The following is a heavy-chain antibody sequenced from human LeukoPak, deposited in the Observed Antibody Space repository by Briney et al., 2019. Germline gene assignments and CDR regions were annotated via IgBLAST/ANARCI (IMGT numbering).Heavy chain of an antibody. CDR3: ASPGSGTYNY. Sequence: GGSLRLSCAASGFTFSSYGMHWVRQAPGKGLEWVAVISYDGSNKYYADSVKGRFTIPRDNAKSSLYLQMNSLRDEDTAVYYCASPGSGTYNYWGQGTLVTVSS. CDR1: GFTFSSYG. CDR2: ISYDGSNK. V-gene: IGHV3-30*03. D-gene: IGHD3-10*01. J-gene: IGHJ4*02.